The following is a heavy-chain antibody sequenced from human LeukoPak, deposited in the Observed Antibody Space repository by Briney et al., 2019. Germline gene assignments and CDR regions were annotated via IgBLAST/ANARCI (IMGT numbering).Heavy chain of an antibody. Sequence: PGGSLRLSCAASGFTFSSYAMSWVRQAPGKGLEWVSAISGSGGSTYYADSVKGRFTISRDDSKNMLYLQMNSLRAEDTAVYYCAKAPNYYGSGSYPHYWGQGTLVTVSS. CDR2: ISGSGGST. D-gene: IGHD3-10*01. V-gene: IGHV3-23*01. CDR1: GFTFSSYA. CDR3: AKAPNYYGSGSYPHY. J-gene: IGHJ4*02.